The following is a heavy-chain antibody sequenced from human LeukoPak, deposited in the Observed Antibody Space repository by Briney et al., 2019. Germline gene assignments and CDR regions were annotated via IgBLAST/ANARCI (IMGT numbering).Heavy chain of an antibody. V-gene: IGHV3-7*04. CDR2: IKEDGNDK. D-gene: IGHD3-10*01. J-gene: IGHJ4*02. CDR1: GFTFSSYW. Sequence: GGSLRLSCAASGFTFSSYWMTWVRQAPGKGLEWVANIKEDGNDKYYVDSVNGRFTISRDNAENSLYLQMNSLRAEDTAVYFCARGSGTANYYPYWGQGTLVTVSS. CDR3: ARGSGTANYYPY.